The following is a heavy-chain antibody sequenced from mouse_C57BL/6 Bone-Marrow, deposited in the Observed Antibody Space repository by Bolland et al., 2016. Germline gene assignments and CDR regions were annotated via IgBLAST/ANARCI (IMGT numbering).Heavy chain of an antibody. D-gene: IGHD2-10*01. V-gene: IGHV1-19*01. CDR2: INPYNGGT. CDR3: ARSLLDYAMDY. J-gene: IGHJ4*01. Sequence: INPYNGGTSYNQKFKGKATLTVDKSSSTAYMELNSLTSEDSAVYYCARSLLDYAMDYCGQGTS.